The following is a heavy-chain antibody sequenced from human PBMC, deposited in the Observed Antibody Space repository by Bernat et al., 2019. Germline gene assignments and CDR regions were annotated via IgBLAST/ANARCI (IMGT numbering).Heavy chain of an antibody. CDR3: ARVYYYGSGSYYNSERREDNWFDP. CDR1: GGSFSGYY. V-gene: IGHV4-34*01. Sequence: QVQLQQWGAGLLKPSETLSLTCAVYGGSFSGYYWSWIRQPPGKGLEWIGEINHSGSTNYNPSLKSRVTISVDTSKSQFSLKLSSVTAADTAVYYCARVYYYGSGSYYNSERREDNWFDPWGQGTLVTVPS. D-gene: IGHD3-10*01. J-gene: IGHJ5*02. CDR2: INHSGST.